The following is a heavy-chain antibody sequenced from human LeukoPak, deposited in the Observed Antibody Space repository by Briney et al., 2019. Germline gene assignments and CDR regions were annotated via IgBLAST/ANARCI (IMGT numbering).Heavy chain of an antibody. CDR3: ARAKQWLVPPAPFDY. CDR1: GGSFSGYY. CDR2: IDHSGST. Sequence: SETLSLTCAVYGGSFSGYYWSWIRQPPGKGLEWTGEIDHSGSTNYNPSLKSRVTISVDTSKNQFSLKLSSVTAADTAVYYCARAKQWLVPPAPFDYWGQGTLVTVSS. J-gene: IGHJ4*02. D-gene: IGHD6-19*01. V-gene: IGHV4-34*01.